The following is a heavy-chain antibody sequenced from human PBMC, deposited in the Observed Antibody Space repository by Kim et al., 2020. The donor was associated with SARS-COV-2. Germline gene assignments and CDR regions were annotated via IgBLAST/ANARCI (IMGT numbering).Heavy chain of an antibody. D-gene: IGHD4-17*01. V-gene: IGHV3-11*06. Sequence: DSVKGRFTISRDNAKNSLHLHMNSLRDEDTALYYCARELRWLGMCDGVDVWGQGTTVTVSS. J-gene: IGHJ6*02. CDR3: ARELRWLGMCDGVDV.